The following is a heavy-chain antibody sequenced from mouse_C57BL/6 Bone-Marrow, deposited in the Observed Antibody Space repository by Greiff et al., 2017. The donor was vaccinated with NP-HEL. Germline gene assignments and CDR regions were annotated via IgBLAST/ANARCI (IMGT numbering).Heavy chain of an antibody. CDR2: ISSGSSTI. V-gene: IGHV5-17*01. J-gene: IGHJ1*03. CDR1: GFTFSDYG. D-gene: IGHD1-1*01. CDR3: AFYYYGSSPYWYFDV. Sequence: EVKLMESGGGLVKPGGSLKLSCAASGFTFSDYGMHWVRQAPEKGLEWVAYISSGSSTIYYADTVKGRFTISRDNAKNTLYLQMTSLRSEDTAMYYCAFYYYGSSPYWYFDVWGTGTTVTVSS.